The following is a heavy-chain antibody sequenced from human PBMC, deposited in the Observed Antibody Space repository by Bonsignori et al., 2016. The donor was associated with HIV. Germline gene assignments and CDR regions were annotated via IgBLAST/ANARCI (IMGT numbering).Heavy chain of an antibody. D-gene: IGHD3-22*01. Sequence: WIRQPPGKGLEWIGSIYYSGSTYYNPSLKSRVTISVDTSKNQSSLKLSSVTAADTAVYYCARDGYYYDSSDHAFDIWGQGTMVTVSS. CDR2: IYYSGST. CDR3: ARDGYYYDSSDHAFDI. J-gene: IGHJ3*02. V-gene: IGHV4-39*07.